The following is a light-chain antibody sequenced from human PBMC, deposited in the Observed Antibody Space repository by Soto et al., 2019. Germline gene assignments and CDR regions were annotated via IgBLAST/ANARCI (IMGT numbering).Light chain of an antibody. CDR3: AAWDDSLNGAV. CDR2: SNN. CDR1: SSNIGSNT. J-gene: IGLJ7*01. V-gene: IGLV1-44*01. Sequence: QSVLTQPPSASGTPGQRATISCSGSSSNIGSNTVNWYQQLPGTAPKLHIYSNNQRPSGVPDRFSGSKSGTSASLAISGLQSEDAADYYCAAWDDSLNGAVFGGGTQLTVL.